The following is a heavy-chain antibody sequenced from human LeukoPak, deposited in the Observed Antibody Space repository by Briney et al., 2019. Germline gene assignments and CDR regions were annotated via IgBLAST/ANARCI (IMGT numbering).Heavy chain of an antibody. Sequence: SVKVSCKASGGTFSSYAISWLRQAPGQGLEWMGGIFPIFGTTNYAQKLQGRVTITADESTISVYMELSSLRTDDTAVYYCAKDCGGDCQVYKWGQGSLVTVSS. J-gene: IGHJ4*02. V-gene: IGHV1-69*01. CDR3: AKDCGGDCQVYK. D-gene: IGHD2-21*02. CDR1: GGTFSSYA. CDR2: IFPIFGTT.